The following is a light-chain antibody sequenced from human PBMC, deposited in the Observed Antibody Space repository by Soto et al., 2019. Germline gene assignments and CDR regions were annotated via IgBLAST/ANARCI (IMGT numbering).Light chain of an antibody. V-gene: IGLV2-11*01. Sequence: QSALTQPRSVSGSPGQSVTISCTGTSSDVGAYNYVSWYQQHPGEAPKFIIYDVNKRPSGVPGRFSGSKSGNTASLTISGLQVEDEANYYCCSYAGNYNLIFGGGTKLTVL. J-gene: IGLJ2*01. CDR3: CSYAGNYNLI. CDR2: DVN. CDR1: SSDVGAYNY.